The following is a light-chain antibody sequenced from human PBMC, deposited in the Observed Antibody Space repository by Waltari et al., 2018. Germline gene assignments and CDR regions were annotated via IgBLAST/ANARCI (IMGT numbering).Light chain of an antibody. CDR2: DAS. CDR1: QSVDTY. J-gene: IGKJ4*01. CDR3: QQRSSWFT. V-gene: IGKV3-11*01. Sequence: EIVLTQYPGTLSLSPGESATLSCRASQSVDTYLAWSQKKPGQAPRLLIYDASTRATGIPARFSGSGSGTDFTLTISSLEPEDFAVYYCQQRSSWFTFGGGTKVEV.